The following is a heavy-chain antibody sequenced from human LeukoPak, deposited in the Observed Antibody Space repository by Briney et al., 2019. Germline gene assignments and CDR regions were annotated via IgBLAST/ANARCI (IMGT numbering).Heavy chain of an antibody. V-gene: IGHV3-48*02. CDR3: ASESTSFDYYYGMDV. Sequence: GGSLRLSCAASGFTFSSYSMNWVRQAPGKGLEWVSYISSSSSTIYYAGSVKGRFTISRDNAKNSLYLQMNSLRDEDTAVYYCASESTSFDYYYGMDVWGQGTTVTVSS. CDR2: ISSSSSTI. CDR1: GFTFSSYS. D-gene: IGHD2-2*01. J-gene: IGHJ6*02.